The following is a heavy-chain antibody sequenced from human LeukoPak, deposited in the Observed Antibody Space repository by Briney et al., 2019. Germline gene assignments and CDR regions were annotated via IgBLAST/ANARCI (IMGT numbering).Heavy chain of an antibody. CDR2: IYGGGNT. Sequence: PGGSLRLSWAASGFSFSSNHVSWGGQAPGEGLEGVAVIYGGGNTYYTDSVKGPFTSSKDNSKNTLYLQMNSLRAEDTAVNYCVRDTPLYYGGQGTRVTVSS. CDR1: GFSFSSNH. J-gene: IGHJ4*02. V-gene: IGHV3-53*01. CDR3: VRDTPLYY.